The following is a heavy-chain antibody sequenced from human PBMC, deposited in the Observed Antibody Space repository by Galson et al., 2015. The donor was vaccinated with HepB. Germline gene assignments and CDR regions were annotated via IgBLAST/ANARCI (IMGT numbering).Heavy chain of an antibody. CDR1: GYTFTSYG. Sequence: SVKVSCKASGYTFTSYGITWVRQVPGQGLEWMGWISAYNGNRNYAQKFQGRVTMTTDTSASTAYMEVRSLRSDDTAVYYCARGQCSSTSCYVSDYWGQGTLVTVSS. CDR3: ARGQCSSTSCYVSDY. D-gene: IGHD2-2*01. J-gene: IGHJ4*02. CDR2: ISAYNGNR. V-gene: IGHV1-18*01.